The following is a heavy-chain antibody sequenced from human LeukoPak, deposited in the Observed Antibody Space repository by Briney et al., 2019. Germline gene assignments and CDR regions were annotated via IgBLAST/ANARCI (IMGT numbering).Heavy chain of an antibody. J-gene: IGHJ4*02. V-gene: IGHV4-59*12. Sequence: SSETLSLTCTVSGGSISSYYWSWIRQPPGKGLEWIGYIYYSGSTNYNPSLKSRVTISVDTSKNQFSLKLSSVTAADTAVYYCAREDIAAAVDDYWGQGTLVTVSS. CDR3: AREDIAAAVDDY. CDR2: IYYSGST. D-gene: IGHD6-13*01. CDR1: GGSISSYY.